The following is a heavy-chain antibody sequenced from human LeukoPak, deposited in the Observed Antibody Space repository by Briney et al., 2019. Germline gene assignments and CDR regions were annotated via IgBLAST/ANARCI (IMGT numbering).Heavy chain of an antibody. Sequence: ASVKVSCKASRYTFTSYFMHWVRQAPGQGLEWMGIIYPRGGSTNYAQKLQGRVTMTTDTSTSTAYMELRSLRSDDTAVYYCARDYSEGSWRSGSYYGGGYWGQGTLVTVSS. CDR3: ARDYSEGSWRSGSYYGGGY. CDR1: RYTFTSYF. D-gene: IGHD1-26*01. V-gene: IGHV1-46*04. CDR2: IYPRGGST. J-gene: IGHJ4*02.